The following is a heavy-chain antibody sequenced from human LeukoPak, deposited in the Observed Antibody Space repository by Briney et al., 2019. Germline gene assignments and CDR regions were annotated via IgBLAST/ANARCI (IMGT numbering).Heavy chain of an antibody. CDR2: ISYDGSNK. CDR3: ARDSIPTYYDFWSGYYGNWFDP. V-gene: IGHV3-30-3*01. Sequence: PEGSLRLSCAASGFTFSSYAMHWVRQAPGKGLEWVAVISYDGSNKYYADSVKGRFTISRDNSKNTLYLQMNSLRAEDTAVYYCARDSIPTYYDFWSGYYGNWFDPWGQGTLVTVSS. CDR1: GFTFSSYA. D-gene: IGHD3-3*01. J-gene: IGHJ5*02.